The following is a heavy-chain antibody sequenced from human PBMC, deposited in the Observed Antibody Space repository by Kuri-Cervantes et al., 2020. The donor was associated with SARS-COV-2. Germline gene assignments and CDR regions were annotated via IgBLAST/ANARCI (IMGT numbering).Heavy chain of an antibody. CDR3: ARDPAWTGDGS. CDR1: GNTFTGYY. V-gene: IGHV1-2*02. J-gene: IGHJ5*02. Sequence: ASVKVSCKASGNTFTGYYILWVRQAPGQGLEWMGWINLNTDGTHYAQNFQGRVTMTRDTSNSTAYMELTSLRSDDTAVYYCARDPAWTGDGSWGQGTLVTVSS. D-gene: IGHD3/OR15-3a*01. CDR2: INLNTDGT.